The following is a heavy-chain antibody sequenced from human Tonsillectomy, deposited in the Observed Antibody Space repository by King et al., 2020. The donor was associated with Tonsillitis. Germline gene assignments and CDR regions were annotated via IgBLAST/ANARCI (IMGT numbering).Heavy chain of an antibody. Sequence: VQLVESGGGVVQPGRSLRLSCAASGFTFNNYAMHWVRQAPGKGLEWVALISYDGSNKYYADSVKGRFTLSRDNSKNTLYLQMNSLRAEDTAVYYCARTDYYYDNSDDYDGFPFDYWGQGTLVTVSS. V-gene: IGHV3-30-3*01. CDR3: ARTDYYYDNSDDYDGFPFDY. CDR2: ISYDGSNK. J-gene: IGHJ4*02. D-gene: IGHD3-22*01. CDR1: GFTFNNYA.